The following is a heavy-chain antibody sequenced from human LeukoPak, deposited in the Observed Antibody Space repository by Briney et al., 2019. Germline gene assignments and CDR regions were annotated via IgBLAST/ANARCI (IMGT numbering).Heavy chain of an antibody. D-gene: IGHD2-2*01. Sequence: GGSLRLSCAASGFTFSSYAMHWVRQAPGKGLEWVAVISYDGSNKYYADSVKGRFTISRDNAKNSLYLQMNSLRAEDTAVYYCARDKVVPAASGHYWGQGTLVTVSS. CDR2: ISYDGSNK. J-gene: IGHJ4*02. CDR3: ARDKVVPAASGHY. CDR1: GFTFSSYA. V-gene: IGHV3-30-3*01.